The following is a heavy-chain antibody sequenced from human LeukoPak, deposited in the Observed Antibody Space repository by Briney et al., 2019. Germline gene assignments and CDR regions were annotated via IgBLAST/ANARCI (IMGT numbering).Heavy chain of an antibody. V-gene: IGHV1-2*02. CDR3: AREYEYTYGY. CDR2: INPNSGGT. J-gene: IGHJ4*02. CDR1: RYIFTAYY. Sequence: ASVKVSCEASRYIFTAYYMHWVRQAPGQGLEWMGWINPNSGGTNYAQKFQGRVTMTRDTSISTAYMELSRLTSDDTAVYYCAREYEYTYGYWGQGTLVTVSS. D-gene: IGHD5-18*01.